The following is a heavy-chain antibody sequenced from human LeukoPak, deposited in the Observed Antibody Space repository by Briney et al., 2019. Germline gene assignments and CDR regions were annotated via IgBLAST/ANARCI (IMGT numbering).Heavy chain of an antibody. J-gene: IGHJ4*02. CDR1: GDSVSNGNYY. D-gene: IGHD5-18*01. CDR3: AVRGYSYGPFDY. CDR2: IYYTGKT. Sequence: RSSETLSLTCTVSGDSVSNGNYYWSWLRQPPGKALEWIGYIYYTGKTYYNPSLEGRVTILVDTSKNQFSLKLSSVTAADTAVYYCAVRGYSYGPFDYWGQGTLVTVSS. V-gene: IGHV4-61*01.